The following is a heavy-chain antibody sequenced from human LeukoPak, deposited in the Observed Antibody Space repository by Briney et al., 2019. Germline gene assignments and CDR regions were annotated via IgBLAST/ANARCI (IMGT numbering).Heavy chain of an antibody. CDR2: IYYSGST. V-gene: IGHV4-59*08. CDR3: ARLGGYCSNGVCYTGYSDD. J-gene: IGHJ4*02. D-gene: IGHD2-8*01. Sequence: SETLSLTCTVSGGSISSHYWSWIRQPPGKGLEWIGYIYYSGSTNYNPSLKSRVTILVDMSKNQFSLKLSSVTAADTAVYYCARLGGYCSNGVCYTGYSDDWGQGALVTVSS. CDR1: GGSISSHY.